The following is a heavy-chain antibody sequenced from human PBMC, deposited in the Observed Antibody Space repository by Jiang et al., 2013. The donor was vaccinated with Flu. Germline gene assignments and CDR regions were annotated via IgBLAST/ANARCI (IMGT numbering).Heavy chain of an antibody. CDR3: ARDLGSSGWYALGSFDY. CDR2: INPNSGGT. CDR1: GYTFTGYY. D-gene: IGHD6-19*01. J-gene: IGHJ4*02. Sequence: VQLVESGAEVKKPGASVKVSCKASGYTFTGYYMHWVRQAPGQGLEWMGWINPNSGGTNYAQKFQGRVTMTRDTSISTAYMELSRLRSDDTAVYYCARDLGSSGWYALGSFDYWGQGTLVTVSS. V-gene: IGHV1-2*02.